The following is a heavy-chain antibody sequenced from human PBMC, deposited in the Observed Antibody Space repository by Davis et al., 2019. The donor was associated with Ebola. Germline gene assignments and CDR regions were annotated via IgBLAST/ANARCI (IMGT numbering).Heavy chain of an antibody. CDR1: GFTVSSNY. J-gene: IGHJ6*03. CDR3: ARDKGPGYMDV. Sequence: GESLKISCAASGFTVSSNYMSWVRQAPGKGLEWVSVIYSGGSTYYADSVKGRFTISRDNSKNTLYLQMNSLRAEDTAVYYCARDKGPGYMDVWGKGTTVTVSS. V-gene: IGHV3-53*01. CDR2: IYSGGST.